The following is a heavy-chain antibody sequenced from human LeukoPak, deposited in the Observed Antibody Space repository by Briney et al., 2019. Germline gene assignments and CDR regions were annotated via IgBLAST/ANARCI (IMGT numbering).Heavy chain of an antibody. CDR2: ISGSGTTK. D-gene: IGHD1-1*01. Sequence: GGSLRLSCAASGFTLSDYYMSWIRQAPGKGLEWVSCISGSGTTKYYTDSVKGRFAISRDNAKNSLYLQMTSLRADDTGVYYCARPHGTLIASYYFDSWGQGTLVTVSS. V-gene: IGHV3-11*01. CDR1: GFTLSDYY. J-gene: IGHJ4*02. CDR3: ARPHGTLIASYYFDS.